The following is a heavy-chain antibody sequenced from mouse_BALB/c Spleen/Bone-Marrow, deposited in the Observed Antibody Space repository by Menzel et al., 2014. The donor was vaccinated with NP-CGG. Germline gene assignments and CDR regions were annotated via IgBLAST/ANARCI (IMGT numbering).Heavy chain of an antibody. D-gene: IGHD2-2*01. Sequence: VQVVESGPELVKPGASLKMSCKASGYTFTSYYIHWVKQRPGQGLEWIGWIYPGDGSTKYNEKFKGKTTLTADKSSSTAYMLLSSLTSEDSAIYFCAKPYGYGGWYFDVWGAGTTVTVSS. J-gene: IGHJ1*01. V-gene: IGHV1S56*01. CDR1: GYTFTSYY. CDR3: AKPYGYGGWYFDV. CDR2: IYPGDGST.